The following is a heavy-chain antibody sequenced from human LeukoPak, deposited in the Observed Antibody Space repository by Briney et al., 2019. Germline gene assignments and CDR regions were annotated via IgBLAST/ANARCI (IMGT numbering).Heavy chain of an antibody. CDR2: IYTSGST. D-gene: IGHD4-17*01. V-gene: IGHV4-4*07. CDR1: GGSISSYY. J-gene: IGHJ3*02. CDR3: ARDSLTTVTTVGAFDI. Sequence: SETLSLTCTVSGGSISSYYWSWIRQPAGKGLEWMGRIYTSGSTNYNPSLKTRVTMSVDTSKNQFSLKLSSVTAADTAVYYCARDSLTTVTTVGAFDIWGQGTMVTVSS.